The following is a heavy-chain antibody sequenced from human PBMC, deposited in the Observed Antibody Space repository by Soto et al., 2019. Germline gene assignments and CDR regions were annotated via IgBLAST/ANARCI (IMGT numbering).Heavy chain of an antibody. CDR1: GGSLSTYY. D-gene: IGHD4-17*01. V-gene: IGHV4-34*01. CDR2: IYHSGST. Sequence: QVQLQQWGAGLLKSSETLSLTCAVSGGSLSTYYWSWIRQPPGKGLEWIGEIYHSGSTNYNPSLKSRVTVSVDASSNQVSLKLTSVAAAVSAVYFFARGRRTTVWEYWGQGTPVTVSS. CDR3: ARGRRTTVWEY. J-gene: IGHJ4*02.